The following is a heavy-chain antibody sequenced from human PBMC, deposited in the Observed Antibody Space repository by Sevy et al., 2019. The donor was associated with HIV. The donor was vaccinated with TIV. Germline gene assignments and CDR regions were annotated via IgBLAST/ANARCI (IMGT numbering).Heavy chain of an antibody. J-gene: IGHJ4*02. Sequence: SETLSLTCTVSGGTITSHYWNWIRQPPGKGLEWIANIYYNGHINYNPYLKSRFTLSPDTSTNQLSLRLSSVTAADTAMYYCAGENAWGRGYSWGQGTLVTVSS. D-gene: IGHD1-26*01. V-gene: IGHV4-59*11. CDR1: GGTITSHY. CDR2: IYYNGHI. CDR3: AGENAWGRGYS.